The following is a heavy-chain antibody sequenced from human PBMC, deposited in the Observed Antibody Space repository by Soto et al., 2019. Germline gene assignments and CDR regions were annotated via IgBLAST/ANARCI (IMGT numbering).Heavy chain of an antibody. CDR1: GGSISSSSYY. CDR2: IYYSGST. J-gene: IGHJ4*02. Sequence: SETLSLTCTVSGGSISSSSYYWGWIRQPPGKGLEWIGSIYYSGSTYYNPSLKSRVTISVDTSKNQFSLKLSSVTAADTAVYYCARDPHGDYVGDYWGQGTLVTVSS. D-gene: IGHD4-17*01. V-gene: IGHV4-39*07. CDR3: ARDPHGDYVGDY.